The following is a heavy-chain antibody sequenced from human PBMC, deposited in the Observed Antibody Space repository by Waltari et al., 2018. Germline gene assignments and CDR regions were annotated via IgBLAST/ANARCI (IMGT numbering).Heavy chain of an antibody. CDR2: IYHSGNP. V-gene: IGHV4-38-2*01. D-gene: IGHD1-26*01. Sequence: QVQLQESGPGLVKPSETLSLTCAVSGYSISSGYYWGWIRQPPGKGLEWIGTIYHSGNPSYNPSRKSRVTISVDTSENQFARKVTSVTAADTAVYYCARKYSGSLDPFDYWGQGTLVTVSS. CDR1: GYSISSGYY. CDR3: ARKYSGSLDPFDY. J-gene: IGHJ4*02.